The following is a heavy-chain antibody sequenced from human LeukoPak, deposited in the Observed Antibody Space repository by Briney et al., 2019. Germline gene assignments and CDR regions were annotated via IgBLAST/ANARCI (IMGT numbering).Heavy chain of an antibody. D-gene: IGHD1-26*01. CDR2: IYYSGST. CDR1: GGSIRSSYYY. J-gene: IGHJ4*02. CDR3: ARVRVGATYYFDY. V-gene: IGHV4-61*05. Sequence: SSETLSLTCTVSGGSIRSSYYYWGWIRQPPGKGLEWIGYIYYSGSTNYNPSLKSRVTISVDTSKNQFSLKLSSVTAADTAVYYCARVRVGATYYFDYWGQGTLVTVSS.